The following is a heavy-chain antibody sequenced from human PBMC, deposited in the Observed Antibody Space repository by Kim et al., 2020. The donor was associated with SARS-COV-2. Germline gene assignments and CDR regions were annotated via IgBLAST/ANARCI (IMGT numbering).Heavy chain of an antibody. CDR1: GASISSYH. D-gene: IGHD6-19*01. Sequence: SETLSLTCTVSGASISSYHWSWIRQPPGKGLEWIGYMHNSGSTNYNPSLKSRATISVDTSKNQVSLKVTSVTAADTAVYYCARGSGWLYYWGRGTLVTVSS. V-gene: IGHV4-59*01. CDR2: MHNSGST. J-gene: IGHJ4*02. CDR3: ARGSGWLYY.